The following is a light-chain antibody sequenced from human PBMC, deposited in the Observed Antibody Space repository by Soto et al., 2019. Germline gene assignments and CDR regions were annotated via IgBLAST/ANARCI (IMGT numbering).Light chain of an antibody. CDR1: HGFSNY. V-gene: IGKV1-27*01. CDR3: QKYDGAPWT. Sequence: DIQMTQSPSSLSASVGDRVTITCRAGHGFSNYLAWYQQKPGKVPQLLIYATSTLQSGVPSRFSSSGSGADFTLTINSLQPEDVATYFCQKYDGAPWTFGQGTKVEIK. CDR2: ATS. J-gene: IGKJ1*01.